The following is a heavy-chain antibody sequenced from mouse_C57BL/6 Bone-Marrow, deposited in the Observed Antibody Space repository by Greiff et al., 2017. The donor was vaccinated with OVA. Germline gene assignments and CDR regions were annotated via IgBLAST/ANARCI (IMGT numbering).Heavy chain of an antibody. CDR3: ARVRAKGYFDY. V-gene: IGHV3-5*01. CDR2: IYYSGTI. Sequence: EVKLVESGPGLVKPSQSVFLTCTVTGISITTGNYRWSWLRQFPGNKLEWIGYIYYSGTITYNPSLTSRTIITSDTPKTQFFVEMNSLTAEDTATDYCARVRAKGYFDYWGQGTTLTVSS. J-gene: IGHJ2*01. CDR1: GISITTGNYR.